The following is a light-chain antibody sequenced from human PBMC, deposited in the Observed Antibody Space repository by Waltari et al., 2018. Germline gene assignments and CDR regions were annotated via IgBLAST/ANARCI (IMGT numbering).Light chain of an antibody. V-gene: IGLV2-23*02. J-gene: IGLJ3*02. Sequence: QSALTQPASVSGSPGQPITISCTGTSSDVRSYNLVSWYQQHPGKAPKLMIYEVSKRPSGVSNRFSGSKSGNTASLTISGLQAEDEADYYCCSYAGSSTWVFGGGTKLTVL. CDR3: CSYAGSSTWV. CDR2: EVS. CDR1: SSDVRSYNL.